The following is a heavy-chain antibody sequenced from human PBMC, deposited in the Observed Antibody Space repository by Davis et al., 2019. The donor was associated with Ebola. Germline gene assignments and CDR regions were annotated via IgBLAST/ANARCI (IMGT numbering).Heavy chain of an antibody. V-gene: IGHV4-31*11. Sequence: SETLSLTCAVYGGSFSGYYWSWIRQHPGKGLEWIGYIYYSGSTYYNPSLKSRVTISVDTSKNQFSLKLSSVTAADTAVYYCARQLGFGELLFRWFDPWGQGTLVTVSS. J-gene: IGHJ5*02. CDR3: ARQLGFGELLFRWFDP. CDR2: IYYSGST. D-gene: IGHD3-10*01. CDR1: GGSFSGYY.